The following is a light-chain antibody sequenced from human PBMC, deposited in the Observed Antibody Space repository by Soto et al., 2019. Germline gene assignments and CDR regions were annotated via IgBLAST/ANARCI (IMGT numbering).Light chain of an antibody. Sequence: IRLTQSPASRPASIGAGVSSAGRVSQSSSNSLNWYQQRPGRAPKLLIYAASTLQSGVPSRFSGSGSGTDFTLTISNLQPEDFATCYYQHFFATPPVTFGQGTRLEIK. J-gene: IGKJ5*01. CDR2: AAS. V-gene: IGKV1-39*01. CDR3: QHFFATPPVT. CDR1: QSSSNS.